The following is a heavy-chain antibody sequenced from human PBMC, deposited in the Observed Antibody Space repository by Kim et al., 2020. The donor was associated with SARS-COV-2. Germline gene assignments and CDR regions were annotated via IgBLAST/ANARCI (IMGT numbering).Heavy chain of an antibody. V-gene: IGHV4-31*03. CDR2: IYYSGST. Sequence: SETLSLTCTVSGGSISSGGYYWSWIRQHPGKGLEWIGYIYYSGSTYYNPSLKSRVTISVDTSKNQFSLKLSSVTAADTAVYYCARVVRWFGELSQTHFDYWGQGTLVTVSS. CDR1: GGSISSGGYY. CDR3: ARVVRWFGELSQTHFDY. J-gene: IGHJ4*02. D-gene: IGHD3-10*01.